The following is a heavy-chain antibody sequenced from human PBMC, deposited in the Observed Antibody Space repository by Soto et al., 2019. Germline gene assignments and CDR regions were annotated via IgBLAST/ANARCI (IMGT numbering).Heavy chain of an antibody. Sequence: QLQLQESGPGLVKPSETLSLTCTVSGGSISSSSYYWGWIRQPPGKGLEWIGSIYYSGCTYYNPSLKSRVTISVDTSKNQFSLKLSSVTAADTAVYYCATGQSIAVAGTNFDYWGKGTLVTVSS. D-gene: IGHD6-19*01. V-gene: IGHV4-39*01. CDR3: ATGQSIAVAGTNFDY. J-gene: IGHJ4*02. CDR2: IYYSGCT. CDR1: GGSISSSSYY.